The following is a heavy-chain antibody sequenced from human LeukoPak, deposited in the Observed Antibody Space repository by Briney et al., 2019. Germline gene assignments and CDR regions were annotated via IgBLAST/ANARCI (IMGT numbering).Heavy chain of an antibody. J-gene: IGHJ3*02. Sequence: ASVKVSCKASGGTFSSYAISWVRQAPGQGLEWMGGIIPIFGTANYAQKFQGRVTITADESTSTAYMELSSLRSEDTAVYYCVSSGYCSGGSCYYDAFDIWGQGTMVTVSS. CDR1: GGTFSSYA. CDR3: VSSGYCSGGSCYYDAFDI. D-gene: IGHD2-15*01. CDR2: IIPIFGTA. V-gene: IGHV1-69*13.